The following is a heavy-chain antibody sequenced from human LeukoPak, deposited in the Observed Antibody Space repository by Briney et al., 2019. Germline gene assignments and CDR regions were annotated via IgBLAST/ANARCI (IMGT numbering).Heavy chain of an antibody. CDR2: ISASSNFI. J-gene: IGHJ4*02. CDR1: GFTFSSYS. V-gene: IGHV3-21*01. Sequence: PGGSLRLSCVVSGFTFSSYSMSWVRQAPGKGLEWVSSISASSNFISYADSVKGRFTISRDNAKKSLYLQMNSVRAEDTAVYYCARDKGGIQLWLLDYWGQGTLVTVSS. CDR3: ARDKGGIQLWLLDY. D-gene: IGHD5-18*01.